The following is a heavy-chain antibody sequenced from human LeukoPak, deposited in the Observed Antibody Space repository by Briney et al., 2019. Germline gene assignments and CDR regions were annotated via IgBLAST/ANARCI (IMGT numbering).Heavy chain of an antibody. V-gene: IGHV3-21*01. CDR2: ISSSSSYI. CDR1: GFTFSSYS. D-gene: IGHD5-24*01. CDR3: ARTGDGYNLGFDY. J-gene: IGHJ4*02. Sequence: PGGSLGLSCAASGFTFSSYSMNWVRQAPGKGLEWVSSISSSSSYIYYADSVKGRFTISRDNAKNSLYLQMNSLRAEDTAVYYCARTGDGYNLGFDYWGQGTLVTVSS.